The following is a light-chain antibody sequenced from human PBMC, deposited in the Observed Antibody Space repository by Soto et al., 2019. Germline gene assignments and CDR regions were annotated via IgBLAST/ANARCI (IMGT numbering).Light chain of an antibody. CDR2: GDS. V-gene: IGLV1-40*01. CDR1: SSNIGAGRD. CDR3: LTYDSDMRSPRNV. Sequence: QSVLTQPPSVSGAPGQRVTISCTGSSSNIGAGRDVHGYQQLPGTAPKLLIYGDSNRPSGVPARLSGSKSGASASLAITGLQAEDEVEYHWLTYDSDMRSPRNVFGTGTKLTV. J-gene: IGLJ1*01.